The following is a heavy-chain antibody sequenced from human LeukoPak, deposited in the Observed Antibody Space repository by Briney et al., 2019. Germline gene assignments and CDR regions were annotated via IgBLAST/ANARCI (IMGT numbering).Heavy chain of an antibody. Sequence: PSETLSLTCTVSGGSISSYYWSWIRQPPGKALEWIGYIYYSGTTNYNPSLRSRVTMSVDTSKNQFSLKLNSTTAADTAVYYCARNSTVAGPFQHWGQGTLVAVSS. CDR1: GGSISSYY. V-gene: IGHV4-59*08. CDR2: IYYSGTT. CDR3: ARNSTVAGPFQH. D-gene: IGHD2-8*02. J-gene: IGHJ1*01.